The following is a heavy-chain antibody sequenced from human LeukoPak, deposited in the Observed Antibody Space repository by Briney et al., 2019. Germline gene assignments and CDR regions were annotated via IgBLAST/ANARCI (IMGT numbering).Heavy chain of an antibody. CDR3: VKGGWLDN. J-gene: IGHJ5*02. CDR1: GFTFSSYD. CDR2: ISGGNDNT. V-gene: IGHV3-23*01. Sequence: GGSLRLSCAASGFTFSSYDMNWVRQAPGKGLEWVSDISGGNDNTYYADSVKGRFTISRDNSKNTLYLQMNSLRAEDTAVYYCVKGGWLDNWGQGTPVTVSS.